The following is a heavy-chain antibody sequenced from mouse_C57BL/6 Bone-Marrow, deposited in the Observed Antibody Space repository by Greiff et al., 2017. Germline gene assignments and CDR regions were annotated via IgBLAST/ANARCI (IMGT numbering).Heavy chain of an antibody. J-gene: IGHJ3*01. CDR3: AREGVEDDYVNLFAY. CDR2: INPNNGGT. V-gene: IGHV1-26*01. D-gene: IGHD2-4*01. CDR1: GYTFTDYY. Sequence: EVQLQQSGPELVKPGASVKISCKASGYTFTDYYMNWVKQSHGKSLEWIGDINPNNGGTSYNQKFKGKATLTVDKSSSTAYMELRSLTSEDSAVYYCAREGVEDDYVNLFAYWGQGTLVTVSA.